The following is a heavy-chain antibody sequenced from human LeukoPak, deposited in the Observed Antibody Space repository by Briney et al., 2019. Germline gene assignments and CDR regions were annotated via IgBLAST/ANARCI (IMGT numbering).Heavy chain of an antibody. CDR1: RFTFNSYA. Sequence: GGSLRLSCAASRFTFNSYAMSWVRLAPGEGLEWVSVIGGSNGITFYVGSVKGRFTISRDNSKDTLYLQMNSLRAEDTAVYYCARNENSGWGYFDYWGQGTLVTVSS. J-gene: IGHJ4*02. D-gene: IGHD5-12*01. CDR3: ARNENSGWGYFDY. CDR2: IGGSNGIT. V-gene: IGHV3-23*01.